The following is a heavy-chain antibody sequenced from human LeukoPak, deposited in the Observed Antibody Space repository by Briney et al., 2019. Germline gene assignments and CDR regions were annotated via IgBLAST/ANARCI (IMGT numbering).Heavy chain of an antibody. Sequence: PSETLSLTCAVYGGSFSGYYWSWIRQPPGKGLEWIGEINHSGSTNYNPSLKSRVTISVDTSKNQFSLKLSSVTAADTAVYYCARRVTGRVLRFLEWFHAFDIWGQGTMVTVSS. CDR2: INHSGST. J-gene: IGHJ3*02. D-gene: IGHD3-3*01. CDR1: GGSFSGYY. CDR3: ARRVTGRVLRFLEWFHAFDI. V-gene: IGHV4-34*01.